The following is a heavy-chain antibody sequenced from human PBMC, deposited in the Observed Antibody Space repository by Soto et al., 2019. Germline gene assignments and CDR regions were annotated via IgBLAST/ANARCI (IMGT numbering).Heavy chain of an antibody. D-gene: IGHD2-2*01. CDR2: IYPGDSDT. J-gene: IGHJ6*02. CDR1: GYSFTSYW. CDR3: ARRGGYCISTSCYDTDYYYYGMDV. Sequence: RGESLKISCKGSGYSFTSYWIGWVRQMPGKGLEWMGIIYPGDSDTRYSPSFQGQVTISADKSISTAYLQWSSLKASDTAMYYCARRGGYCISTSCYDTDYYYYGMDVWGQGTTVTAP. V-gene: IGHV5-51*01.